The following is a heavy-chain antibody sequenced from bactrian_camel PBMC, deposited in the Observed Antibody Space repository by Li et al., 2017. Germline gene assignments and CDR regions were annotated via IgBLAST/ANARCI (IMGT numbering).Heavy chain of an antibody. CDR2: IHTGGGVT. J-gene: IGHJ4*01. CDR3: VAATRPVGGNCPIFVSYNA. D-gene: IGHD7*01. V-gene: IGHV3S1*01. CDR1: GFSFSSYW. Sequence: VQLVESGGGLVQPGGALNLSCEASGFSFSSYWMYWVRQAPGKGLEWVSAIHTGGGVTHYAEPMKGRFTISQDNAKRTVYLRMNALKPEDSAMYYCVAATRPVGGNCPIFVSYNAWGQGTQVTVS.